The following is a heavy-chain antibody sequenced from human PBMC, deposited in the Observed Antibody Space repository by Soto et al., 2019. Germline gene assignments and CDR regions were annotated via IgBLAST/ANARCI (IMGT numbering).Heavy chain of an antibody. J-gene: IGHJ1*01. V-gene: IGHV4-39*01. CDR3: ARHEGYCGGVCLAQYFQH. CDR2: MYFTGST. Sequence: SETLSLTCTVSGGSISTSIYYWGWIRQPPGKGLEWIGSMYFTGSTYYTPSLKRRVTIAVDTSKNQFSLKLSSVTASDTAVYECARHEGYCGGVCLAQYFQHWSQGTLVTVS. D-gene: IGHD2-21*02. CDR1: GGSISTSIYY.